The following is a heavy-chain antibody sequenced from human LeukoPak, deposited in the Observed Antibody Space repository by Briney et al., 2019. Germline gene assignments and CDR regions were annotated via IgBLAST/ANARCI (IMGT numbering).Heavy chain of an antibody. D-gene: IGHD2-2*02. CDR3: ATNVLVPAGIPLDY. J-gene: IGHJ4*02. V-gene: IGHV1-18*04. Sequence: ASVKVSCKASGYTFTGYYMHWVRQAPGQGLEWMGWISAYNGNTNYAQKLQGRVTMTRDTSTSTVYMELSSLRSEDTAVYYCATNVLVPAGIPLDYWGQGTLVTVSS. CDR1: GYTFTGYY. CDR2: ISAYNGNT.